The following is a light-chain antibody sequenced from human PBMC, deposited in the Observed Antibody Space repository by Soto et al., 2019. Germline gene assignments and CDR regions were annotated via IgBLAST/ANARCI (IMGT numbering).Light chain of an antibody. CDR1: QSIRNNY. J-gene: IGKJ1*01. CDR3: QHYNSYSEA. CDR2: ETY. V-gene: IGKV3-20*01. Sequence: DIVLTQSPDTLSLSPGETVTLSCRASQSIRNNYLAWYQQKRGQAPRLLIFETYRRATGIPDRFSGSGSGIDFTLTISSLQPDDFATYYCQHYNSYSEAFGQGTKVDI.